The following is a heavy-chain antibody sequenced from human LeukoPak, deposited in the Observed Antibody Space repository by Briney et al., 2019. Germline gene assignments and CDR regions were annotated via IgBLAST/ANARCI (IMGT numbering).Heavy chain of an antibody. Sequence: PGKSLTLSCAASGFTYSNYGMHWVRPAPGKALEWVAVMWYDASYKYYTDSVKGRFTISRDNAKNSLYLQMNSLRDEDTAVYYCARDRGTSGYLPWGQGTLVTVSS. V-gene: IGHV3-33*01. J-gene: IGHJ5*02. CDR2: MWYDASYK. D-gene: IGHD3-22*01. CDR3: ARDRGTSGYLP. CDR1: GFTYSNYG.